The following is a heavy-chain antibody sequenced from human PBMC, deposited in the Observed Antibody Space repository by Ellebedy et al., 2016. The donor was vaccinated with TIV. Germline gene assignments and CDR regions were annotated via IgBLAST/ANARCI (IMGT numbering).Heavy chain of an antibody. CDR3: TTTGDLRYSFYFDY. CDR1: GFTVTSNY. Sequence: PGGSLRLSCTASGFTVTSNYMNWIRQAPGKGLEWVALIKSESDGGATNYAAPVKGRFTISRDDSKNTLYLQMNSLKTEDTALYYCTTTGDLRYSFYFDYWGQGALVTVSS. CDR2: IKSESDGGAT. D-gene: IGHD3-9*01. J-gene: IGHJ4*02. V-gene: IGHV3-15*06.